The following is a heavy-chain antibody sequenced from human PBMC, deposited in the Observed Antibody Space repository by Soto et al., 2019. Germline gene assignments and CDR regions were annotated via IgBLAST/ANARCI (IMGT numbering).Heavy chain of an antibody. D-gene: IGHD3-3*01. Sequence: QITLKEAGPTLVKPTQTLTLTCIFSGSSLSTTGEGVLWIRQPPGQAPEWLALVHWNDDKRYSPSLRLRRTIRKDTSRSQVVLSLANLDPVDTGTYYCAPRRLGDTSPDYNGLDVWGQGTTVSVAS. J-gene: IGHJ6*02. CDR1: GSSLSTTGEG. V-gene: IGHV2-5*01. CDR3: APRRLGDTSPDYNGLDV. CDR2: VHWNDDK.